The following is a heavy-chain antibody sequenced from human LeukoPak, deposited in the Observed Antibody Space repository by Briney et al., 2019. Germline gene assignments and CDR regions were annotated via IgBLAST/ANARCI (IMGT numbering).Heavy chain of an antibody. Sequence: PSGTLSLTCAVSGGSISSSNWWSWVRQPPGKGLEWIGEIYHSGSTNYNPSLKSRVTISVDKSKNQFSLKLSSVTAADTAVYYCARRPVRYFDWPLPLAVWYYYGMDVWGKGTTVTVSS. V-gene: IGHV4-4*02. CDR1: GGSISSSNW. CDR2: IYHSGST. J-gene: IGHJ6*04. CDR3: ARRPVRYFDWPLPLAVWYYYGMDV. D-gene: IGHD3-9*01.